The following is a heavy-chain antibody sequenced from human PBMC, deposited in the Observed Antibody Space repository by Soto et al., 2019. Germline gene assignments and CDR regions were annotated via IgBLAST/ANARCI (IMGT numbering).Heavy chain of an antibody. J-gene: IGHJ4*02. CDR3: ARQIYDSDTGPNFQYYFDS. CDR2: IDPSDSQT. D-gene: IGHD3-22*01. Sequence: GESLKISCKGSVYSFAGYWITWVRQKPGKGLEWMGRIDPSDSQTYYSPSFRGHVTISVTKSITTVFLQWSSLRASDTAMYYCARQIYDSDTGPNFQYYFDSWGQGTPVTVSS. V-gene: IGHV5-10-1*01. CDR1: VYSFAGYW.